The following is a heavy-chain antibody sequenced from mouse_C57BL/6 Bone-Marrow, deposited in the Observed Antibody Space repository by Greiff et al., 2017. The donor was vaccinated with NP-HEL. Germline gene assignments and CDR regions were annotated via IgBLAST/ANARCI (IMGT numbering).Heavy chain of an antibody. J-gene: IGHJ2*01. D-gene: IGHD2-3*01. Sequence: VQLQQPGAELVRPGSSVKLSCQASGYTFTSYWMDWVKQRPGQGLEWIGNIYPSDSETHYNQKFKDKATLTVDKSSSTAYMQLSSLTSEDSAVYYCARNDGYFYFDYWGQGTTLTVSS. CDR2: IYPSDSET. V-gene: IGHV1-61*01. CDR1: GYTFTSYW. CDR3: ARNDGYFYFDY.